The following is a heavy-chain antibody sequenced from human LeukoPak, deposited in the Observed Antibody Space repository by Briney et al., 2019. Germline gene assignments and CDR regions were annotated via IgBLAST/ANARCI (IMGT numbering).Heavy chain of an antibody. J-gene: IGHJ4*02. CDR1: GDSVSSNSAA. CDR2: TYYRSKWYN. D-gene: IGHD3-16*02. V-gene: IGHV6-1*01. CDR3: AREGSYYDYVWGSYRDYYFDY. Sequence: SQTLSLTCAISGDSVSSNSAAWNWIRQSPSRGLEWLGRTYYRSKWYNDYAVSVKSRITINPDTSKNQFSLQLNSVTPEDTAVYYCAREGSYYDYVWGSYRDYYFDYWGQGTLVTVSS.